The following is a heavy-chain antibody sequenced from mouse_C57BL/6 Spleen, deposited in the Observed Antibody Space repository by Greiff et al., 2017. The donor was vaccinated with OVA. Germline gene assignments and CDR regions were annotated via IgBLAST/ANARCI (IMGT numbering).Heavy chain of an antibody. J-gene: IGHJ1*03. CDR2: IRSKSNNYAT. V-gene: IGHV10-1*01. Sequence: EVQLVESGGGLVQPKGSLKLSCAASGFSFNTYAMNWVRQAPGKGLEWVARIRSKSNNYATYYADSVKDRFTISRDDSESMLYLQMNNLKTEDTAMYYCVRSGYYYGSSHWYFDVWGTGTTVTVSS. D-gene: IGHD1-1*01. CDR1: GFSFNTYA. CDR3: VRSGYYYGSSHWYFDV.